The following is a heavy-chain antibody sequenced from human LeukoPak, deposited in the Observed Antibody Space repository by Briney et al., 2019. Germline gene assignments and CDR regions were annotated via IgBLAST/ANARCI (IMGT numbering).Heavy chain of an antibody. CDR2: INHSGST. V-gene: IGHV4-34*01. D-gene: IGHD2-2*01. CDR1: GGSFSGYY. CDR3: ARGQDIVVVPAAIEGGVDV. Sequence: SETLSLTCAVYGGSFSGYYWSWIRQPPGKGLEWIGEINHSGSTNYNPSLKSRVTIPVDTSKNQFSLKLSSVTAADTAVYYCARGQDIVVVPAAIEGGVDVWGQGTTVTVSS. J-gene: IGHJ6*02.